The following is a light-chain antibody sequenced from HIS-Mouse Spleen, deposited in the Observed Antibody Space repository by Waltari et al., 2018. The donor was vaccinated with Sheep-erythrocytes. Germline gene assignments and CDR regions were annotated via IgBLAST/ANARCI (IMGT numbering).Light chain of an antibody. CDR3: QQRSNWPPIT. Sequence: EIVLTQSPATLSLSPGERATLSCRASQSVSSYLAWYQQKPGQAPSLLIYDATNRATGIPARFSGSGSRTEFTLTISSLEPEDFAVYYCQQRSNWPPITFGQGTRLEIK. J-gene: IGKJ5*01. CDR1: QSVSSY. V-gene: IGKV3-11*01. CDR2: DAT.